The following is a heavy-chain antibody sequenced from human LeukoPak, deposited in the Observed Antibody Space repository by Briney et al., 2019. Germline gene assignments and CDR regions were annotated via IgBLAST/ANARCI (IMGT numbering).Heavy chain of an antibody. CDR3: ARDIVVVAATGDYFDY. Sequence: PGGSLRLSCAASGFTFSSYWMSWVRQAPGKGLEWVANIKQDGSEKYYVDSVKGRFTISRDNAKNSLYLQMNSLRAEDTAVYYCARDIVVVAATGDYFDYWGQGTLVTVSS. D-gene: IGHD2-15*01. V-gene: IGHV3-7*05. J-gene: IGHJ4*02. CDR2: IKQDGSEK. CDR1: GFTFSSYW.